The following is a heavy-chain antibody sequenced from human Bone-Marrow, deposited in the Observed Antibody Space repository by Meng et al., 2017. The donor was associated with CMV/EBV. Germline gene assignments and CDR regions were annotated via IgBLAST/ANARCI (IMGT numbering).Heavy chain of an antibody. J-gene: IGHJ6*02. Sequence: GGALRLSCAASGFTFSSYSMKWVRQAPGKGLEWVSYISSSGSTIYYADAVKGRFTISRDNAKNSLYLQMNSLRAEDTAVYYWARDWKDFWKPDYYYYGMDVWGQGTTVTVSS. CDR2: ISSSGSTI. CDR3: ARDWKDFWKPDYYYYGMDV. D-gene: IGHD3-3*01. CDR1: GFTFSSYS. V-gene: IGHV3-48*04.